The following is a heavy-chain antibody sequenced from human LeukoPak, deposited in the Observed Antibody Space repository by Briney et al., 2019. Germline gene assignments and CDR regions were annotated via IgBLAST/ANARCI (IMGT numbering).Heavy chain of an antibody. CDR2: IYYSRST. Sequence: NPSETLSLICTVSGASISSTTYYWGWIRQPPRKGLEWIASIYYSRSTYYNPSLKSRVTISVDTSKNQFSLRLSSVTAADTAVYYCARGQKYRSGYTVTELGSGYFDYWGQGTLVTVSS. CDR1: GASISSTTYY. J-gene: IGHJ4*02. D-gene: IGHD5-18*01. CDR3: ARGQKYRSGYTVTELGSGYFDY. V-gene: IGHV4-39*07.